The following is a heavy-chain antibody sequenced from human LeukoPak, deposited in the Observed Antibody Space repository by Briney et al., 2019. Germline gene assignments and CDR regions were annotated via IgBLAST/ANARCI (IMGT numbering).Heavy chain of an antibody. Sequence: PGGSLRLSCAASGFTFSSYWMHWVRQAPGKGLVWVSRTNSDGSSTNYADSVKGRFTISRDNAKNTLYLQMNSLRAEDTAMYYCARDLGYSSSWSLDYWGQGTLVTVSS. J-gene: IGHJ4*02. CDR1: GFTFSSYW. D-gene: IGHD6-13*01. V-gene: IGHV3-74*01. CDR2: TNSDGSST. CDR3: ARDLGYSSSWSLDY.